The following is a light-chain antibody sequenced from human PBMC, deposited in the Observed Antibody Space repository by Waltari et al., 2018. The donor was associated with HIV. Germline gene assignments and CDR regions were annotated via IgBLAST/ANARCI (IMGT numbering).Light chain of an antibody. Sequence: QSVLTQPPSASGTPGQRVTISCSGGSFNIGSNYVYWYQQFPGTAPRLLIYRNTLRPSGVPDRFSGPKSATSASLAISGLRSEDEADYFCAAWDDSVSGRVFGGGTKLTVL. V-gene: IGLV1-47*01. J-gene: IGLJ3*02. CDR2: RNT. CDR3: AAWDDSVSGRV. CDR1: SFNIGSNY.